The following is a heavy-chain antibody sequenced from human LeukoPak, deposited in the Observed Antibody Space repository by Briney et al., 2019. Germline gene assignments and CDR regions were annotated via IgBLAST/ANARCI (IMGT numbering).Heavy chain of an antibody. Sequence: AGSLTLSCAASGFTFSNYAMLWLRQAREKVLEYVSSISSNGGSTYYANSVKGRFTISRDNSKNTPYLQIGSLRAEDMAVYYCARDSGYYGSGSPDNWGQGTLVTVSS. V-gene: IGHV3-64*01. CDR2: ISSNGGST. D-gene: IGHD3-10*01. CDR3: ARDSGYYGSGSPDN. J-gene: IGHJ4*02. CDR1: GFTFSNYA.